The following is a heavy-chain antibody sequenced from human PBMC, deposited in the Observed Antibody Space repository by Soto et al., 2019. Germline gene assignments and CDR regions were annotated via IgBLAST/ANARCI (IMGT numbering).Heavy chain of an antibody. CDR2: IYWNDEK. J-gene: IGHJ4*01. CDR3: EDFRGGGKPPTAHY. CDR1: GFSLRATDID. V-gene: IGHV2-5*01. Sequence: SGAMLGNAEQPLTLTCTFFGFSLRATDIDEAWIRQHPGKSPEWLALIYWNDEKRYSPSLKGRLTITRDSSKNPVGLTMTSRDPWDTATYSCEDFRGGGKPPTAHYWC. D-gene: IGHD2-15*01.